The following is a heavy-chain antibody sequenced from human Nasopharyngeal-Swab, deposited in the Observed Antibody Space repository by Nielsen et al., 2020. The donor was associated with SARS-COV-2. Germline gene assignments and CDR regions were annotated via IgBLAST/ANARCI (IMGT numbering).Heavy chain of an antibody. D-gene: IGHD3-22*01. CDR2: IIPIFGTA. J-gene: IGHJ3*02. Sequence: WVRQAPGQGLEWMGGIIPIFGTANNAQKFQGRVTITADESTSTAYMELSSLRSEDTAMYYRARGPSSGYYLYAFDIWGQGTMVTVSS. V-gene: IGHV1-69*01. CDR3: ARGPSSGYYLYAFDI.